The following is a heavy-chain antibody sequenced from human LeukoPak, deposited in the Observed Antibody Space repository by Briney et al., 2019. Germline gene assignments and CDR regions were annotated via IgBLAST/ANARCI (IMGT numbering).Heavy chain of an antibody. CDR1: GFTFSSYA. CDR2: ISGSGGSA. J-gene: IGHJ4*02. CDR3: AKELHYYDILTGPFDY. Sequence: GGSLRLSCAASGFTFSSYAMSWVRQAPGKGLEWVSAISGSGGSAYYADSLKGRFTISRDNSKNTLYLQMNSLRAEDTAVYYCAKELHYYDILTGPFDYWGQGTLVTVSS. D-gene: IGHD3-9*01. V-gene: IGHV3-23*01.